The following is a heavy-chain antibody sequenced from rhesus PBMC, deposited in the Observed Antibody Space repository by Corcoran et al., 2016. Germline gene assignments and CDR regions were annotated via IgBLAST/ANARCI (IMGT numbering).Heavy chain of an antibody. D-gene: IGHD6-25*01. J-gene: IGHJ4*01. CDR1: GFTFDDYA. CDR2: ISWNSGTI. Sequence: DVQLVESGGGLVKPGGSLRLSCAASGFTFDDYAMSWVRQAPGKGLEWVSRISWNSGTIYYADSVNGRFTISRDNAKNSLFLQMDRLRAEDTAVYYCTREGGIAAAGVDYWGQGVLVTVSS. CDR3: TREGGIAAAGVDY. V-gene: IGHV3-134*01.